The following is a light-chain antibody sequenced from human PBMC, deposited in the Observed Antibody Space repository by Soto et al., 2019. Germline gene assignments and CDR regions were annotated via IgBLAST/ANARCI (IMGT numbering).Light chain of an antibody. V-gene: IGKV1-39*01. Sequence: DIRMTQSPSSLSASVGDRVTITCRAGQSISTYLNWYQQKPGKAPNLLIYAASNLQSGVPSRFSGSGSGTHFTLTISSLQPGDSATYFCQQSYSTPPEYTFGQGTKLEIK. CDR3: QQSYSTPPEYT. J-gene: IGKJ2*01. CDR1: QSISTY. CDR2: AAS.